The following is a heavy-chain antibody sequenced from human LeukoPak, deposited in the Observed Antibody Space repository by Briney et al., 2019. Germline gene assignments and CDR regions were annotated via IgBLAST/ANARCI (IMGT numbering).Heavy chain of an antibody. J-gene: IGHJ5*02. CDR3: ARFTPQGYGWGGYNRFDP. CDR2: IYYSGST. CDR1: VGSISYHY. D-gene: IGHD3-16*01. V-gene: IGHV4-59*11. Sequence: PSETLSLTCSVSVGSISYHYGNWIRQPPPKGLERVGHIYYSGSTNYNPSLKSRVTISLDTSKNQFSLNLTSVTAADTAVYYCARFTPQGYGWGGYNRFDPWGQGTLVTVSS.